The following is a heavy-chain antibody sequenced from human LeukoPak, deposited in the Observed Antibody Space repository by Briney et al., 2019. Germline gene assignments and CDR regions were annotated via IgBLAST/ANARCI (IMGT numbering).Heavy chain of an antibody. CDR2: ISAYNGNT. J-gene: IGHJ4*02. CDR3: ARVPYDSSGYYFHYFDY. D-gene: IGHD3-22*01. V-gene: IGHV1-18*01. CDR1: GYTFTSYG. Sequence: ASVKVSCKASGYTFTSYGISWVRQAPGQGLEWMGWISAYNGNTNYAQKLQGRVTMTTDTSTSTAYVELRSLRSDDTAVYYCARVPYDSSGYYFHYFDYWGQGTLVTVSS.